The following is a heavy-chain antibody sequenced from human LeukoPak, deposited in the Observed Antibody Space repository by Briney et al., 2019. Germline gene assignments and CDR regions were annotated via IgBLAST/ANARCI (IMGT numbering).Heavy chain of an antibody. V-gene: IGHV3-21*01. J-gene: IGHJ4*02. Sequence: GGSLRLSCAASGFTFSSYSMNWVRQAPGKGLEWVSSISSSFSYIYYADSVKGRFTISRDNAKNSLYLQMNSLRAEDTAVYYCARDPEGYSYGPFYFDYWGQGTLVTVSS. CDR2: ISSSFSYI. CDR3: ARDPEGYSYGPFYFDY. CDR1: GFTFSSYS. D-gene: IGHD5-18*01.